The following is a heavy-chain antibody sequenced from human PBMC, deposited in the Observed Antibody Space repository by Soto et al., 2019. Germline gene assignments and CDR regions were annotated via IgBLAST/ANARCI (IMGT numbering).Heavy chain of an antibody. J-gene: IGHJ6*02. D-gene: IGHD3-22*01. Sequence: GESLKISFKGSGYSFTSYWIGWVRQMPGKGLEWMGIIYPGDSDTRYSPSFQGQVTISADKSISTAYLQWSSLKASDTAMYYCARSYYDSSGYLHADYGMDVWGQGTTVTVSS. CDR1: GYSFTSYW. V-gene: IGHV5-51*01. CDR2: IYPGDSDT. CDR3: ARSYYDSSGYLHADYGMDV.